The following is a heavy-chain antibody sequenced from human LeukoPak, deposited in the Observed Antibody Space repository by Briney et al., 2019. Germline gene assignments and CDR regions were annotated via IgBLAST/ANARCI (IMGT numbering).Heavy chain of an antibody. J-gene: IGHJ4*02. D-gene: IGHD5-24*01. Sequence: GGSLRLSCAASGFTFSSYSMNWVRQAPGKGLEWVSYISSSSSTIYYADSVKGRFTISRDNAKNSLYLQMNSLRAEDTAVYYCARDGRDGYNQFHYWGQGTLVTVSS. CDR2: ISSSSSTI. CDR3: ARDGRDGYNQFHY. V-gene: IGHV3-48*01. CDR1: GFTFSSYS.